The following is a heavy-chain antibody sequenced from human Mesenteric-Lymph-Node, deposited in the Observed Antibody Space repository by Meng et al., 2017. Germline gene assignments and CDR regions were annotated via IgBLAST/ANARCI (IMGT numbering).Heavy chain of an antibody. CDR1: GYTSTSYG. CDR3: ARRNELFSIGEVGTENHWFDP. CDR2: ISAYNGNT. D-gene: IGHD6-13*01. J-gene: IGHJ5*02. V-gene: IGHV1-18*01. Sequence: ASAMVSCKASGYTSTSYGISWVRQAPGQGLEWRGWISAYNGNTNYAQKFQGRVTMTRDSSMSTAYMELSRLRSDDTAVYYCARRNELFSIGEVGTENHWFDPWGQGTLVTVSS.